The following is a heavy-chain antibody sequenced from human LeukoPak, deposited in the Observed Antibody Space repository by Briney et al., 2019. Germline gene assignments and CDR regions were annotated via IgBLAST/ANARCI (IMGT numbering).Heavy chain of an antibody. CDR1: GYSISSGYY. Sequence: SETLSLTCTVSGYSISSGYYWGWIRQPPGEGLEWIGSIYHRGSTYYNPSLKSRVTISVDTSKNQFSLKLSSVTAADTAVYYCARGGYCSGGSCSTFDPWGQGTLVTVSS. D-gene: IGHD2-15*01. CDR3: ARGGYCSGGSCSTFDP. CDR2: IYHRGST. V-gene: IGHV4-38-2*02. J-gene: IGHJ5*02.